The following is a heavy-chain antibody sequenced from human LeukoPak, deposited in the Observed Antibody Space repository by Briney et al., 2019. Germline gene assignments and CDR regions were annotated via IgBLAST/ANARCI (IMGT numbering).Heavy chain of an antibody. CDR3: ATYFYGEYGSYYFDY. D-gene: IGHD4-17*01. CDR2: IYHSGTT. V-gene: IGHV4-4*02. J-gene: IGHJ4*02. CDR1: GAFITNSHW. Sequence: ETLSLTCAVSGAFITNSHWWSWARQPPGKGLEWIGEIYHSGTTNYNPSLQSRVTMSVVKSKNQFSLKLSSVTAADTAVYYCATYFYGEYGSYYFDYWGQGTLVTVSS.